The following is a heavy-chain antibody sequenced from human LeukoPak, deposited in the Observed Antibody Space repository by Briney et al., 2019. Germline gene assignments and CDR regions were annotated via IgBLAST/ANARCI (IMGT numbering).Heavy chain of an antibody. V-gene: IGHV1-2*02. CDR1: GYTFTGCY. Sequence: GASVKVSCKASGYTFTGCYMHWVRQAPGQGLEWMGWINPNSGGTNYAQKFQGRVTMTRDTSISTAYMELSRLRSDGTAVYYCARDLLRVFGVVSQNWFDPWGQGTLVTVSS. CDR2: INPNSGGT. CDR3: ARDLLRVFGVVSQNWFDP. D-gene: IGHD3-3*01. J-gene: IGHJ5*02.